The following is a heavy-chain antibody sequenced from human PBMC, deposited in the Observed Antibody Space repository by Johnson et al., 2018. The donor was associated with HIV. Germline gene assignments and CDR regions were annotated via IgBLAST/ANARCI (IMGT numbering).Heavy chain of an antibody. CDR2: ISYDGGNI. D-gene: IGHD3-16*01. CDR3: AREGEWELSHSAFDI. J-gene: IGHJ3*02. CDR1: GFTFSSYA. V-gene: IGHV3-30*04. Sequence: QVQLVESGGGVVQPGRSLRLSCAASGFTFSSYAMHWVRQAPGKGLDWVAVISYDGGNIYYTDSVKGRFTISRDNSKNTLYLQMNSLRAEDTAVYYCAREGEWELSHSAFDIWGQGTMVTVSS.